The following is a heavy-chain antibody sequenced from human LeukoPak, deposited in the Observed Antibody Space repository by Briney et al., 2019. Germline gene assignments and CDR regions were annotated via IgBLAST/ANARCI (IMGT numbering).Heavy chain of an antibody. D-gene: IGHD5-12*01. Sequence: GGSLRLSCAASGFTFSNYWMNWVRQAPGKRLEWVSSITSSSSYAFYADSVKGRFTISRDNAKSSLYLQMNNLRAEDTAVYYCARDPYSGHYGNDYYYYMDVWGKGTTVTISS. J-gene: IGHJ6*03. CDR3: ARDPYSGHYGNDYYYYMDV. CDR1: GFTFSNYW. V-gene: IGHV3-21*01. CDR2: ITSSSSYA.